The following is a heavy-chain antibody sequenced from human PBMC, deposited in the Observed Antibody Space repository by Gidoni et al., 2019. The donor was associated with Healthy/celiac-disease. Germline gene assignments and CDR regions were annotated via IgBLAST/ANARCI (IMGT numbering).Heavy chain of an antibody. V-gene: IGHV1-69*01. J-gene: IGHJ6*02. Sequence: QVQLVQSGAEVKKPGSSVKVSCKASGGTFSSYAISWVRQAPGQGTEWMGGIIPIFGTANYAQKFQGRVTITADESTSTAYMELSSLRSEDTAVYYCARVPIVVVTAIEDGMDVWGQGTTVTVSS. D-gene: IGHD2-21*02. CDR3: ARVPIVVVTAIEDGMDV. CDR2: IIPIFGTA. CDR1: GGTFSSYA.